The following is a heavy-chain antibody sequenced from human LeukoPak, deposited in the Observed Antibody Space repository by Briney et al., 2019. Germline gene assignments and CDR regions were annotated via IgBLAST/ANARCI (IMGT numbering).Heavy chain of an antibody. Sequence: GXXLXLSCAASGFTVSSSYMSWVRQAPGKGLEWVSVIYSGGDTHYAGSVKGRFTISRDNSVNTLYLQMNSLRTEDTAVYYCARAFVTAAGFFDTWGQGTLVTVSS. J-gene: IGHJ4*02. CDR2: IYSGGDT. CDR1: GFTVSSSY. CDR3: ARAFVTAAGFFDT. V-gene: IGHV3-66*02. D-gene: IGHD6-13*01.